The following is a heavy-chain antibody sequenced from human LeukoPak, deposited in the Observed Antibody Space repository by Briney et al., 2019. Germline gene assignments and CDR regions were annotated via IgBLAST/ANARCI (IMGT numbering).Heavy chain of an antibody. Sequence: ASVNVSCKASGYTFTSYDINWVRQAPGQGLEWMGWMNPNSGNTVYAQKFQGRVTITRNTSISTAYMELSSLRSEDTAVYYCARDSSGFGGYYYYTDVWGKGTTVTVSS. CDR1: GYTFTSYD. V-gene: IGHV1-8*03. CDR3: ARDSSGFGGYYYYTDV. CDR2: MNPNSGNT. D-gene: IGHD3-10*01. J-gene: IGHJ6*03.